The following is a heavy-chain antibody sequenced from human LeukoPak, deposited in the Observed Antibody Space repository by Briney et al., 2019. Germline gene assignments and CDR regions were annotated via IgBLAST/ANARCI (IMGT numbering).Heavy chain of an antibody. J-gene: IGHJ6*03. CDR2: ISSSGSTI. V-gene: IGHV3-11*01. Sequence: GGSLRLSCAASGFTFSDYYMSWIRQAPGKGLEWVSYISSSGSTIYYADSVKGRFTISRDNAKNSLYLQMNSLRAEDTAVYYCAKVGPAAAVYYYYYMDVWGKGTTVTVSS. CDR1: GFTFSDYY. D-gene: IGHD6-13*01. CDR3: AKVGPAAAVYYYYYMDV.